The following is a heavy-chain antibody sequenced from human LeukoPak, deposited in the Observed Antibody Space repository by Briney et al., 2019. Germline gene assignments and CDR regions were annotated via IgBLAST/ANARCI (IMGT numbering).Heavy chain of an antibody. Sequence: ASVKVSCKTSGYTFTDYYIHRVRQAPGQSPEWMGWINPNNGGTNYALKFKGRVTMTRDTSISTIFMEASSLRPDDTALYFCARYRYSGSSRSPFATWGQGTMVTVSS. J-gene: IGHJ3*02. CDR2: INPNNGGT. CDR1: GYTFTDYY. CDR3: ARYRYSGSSRSPFAT. V-gene: IGHV1-2*02. D-gene: IGHD1-26*01.